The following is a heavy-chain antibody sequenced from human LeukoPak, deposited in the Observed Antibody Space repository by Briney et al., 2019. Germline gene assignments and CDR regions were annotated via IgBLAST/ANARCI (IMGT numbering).Heavy chain of an antibody. Sequence: GESLKISCKGSGYSFTSYWIGWVRQMAGRGLEWMGTIYPGDANIDIGYSPSFQGQVTISADKSISTAYLQWSSLRASDTAMHYCARQRSRDGYNYDGFDIWGQGTMVTVSS. CDR2: IYPGDANIDI. V-gene: IGHV5-51*01. CDR3: ARQRSRDGYNYDGFDI. D-gene: IGHD5-24*01. CDR1: GYSFTSYW. J-gene: IGHJ3*02.